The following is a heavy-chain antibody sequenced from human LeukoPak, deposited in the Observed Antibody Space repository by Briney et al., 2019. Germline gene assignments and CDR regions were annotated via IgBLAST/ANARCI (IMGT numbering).Heavy chain of an antibody. V-gene: IGHV3-23*01. Sequence: PGGSLRLSCAASGFTFSSYAMRWVREAPARGLEWVSSLRGNGDTFYADSVKGRFTLSRDESRNTVYLHLNNLRVEDTAVYYCANASWVSNADAVLWGQGTVVTVSS. CDR3: ANASWVSNADAVL. CDR1: GFTFSSYA. CDR2: LRGNGDT. D-gene: IGHD6-13*01. J-gene: IGHJ4*02.